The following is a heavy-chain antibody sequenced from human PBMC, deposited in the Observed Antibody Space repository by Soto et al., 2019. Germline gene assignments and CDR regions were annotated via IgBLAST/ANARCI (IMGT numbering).Heavy chain of an antibody. CDR1: GFTFSSYA. J-gene: IGHJ4*02. D-gene: IGHD3-9*01. V-gene: IGHV3-64*01. CDR2: ISSNGGST. Sequence: PGGSLRLSCAASGFTFSSYAMHWVRQAPGKGLEYVSAISSNGGSTYYANSVKGRFTISRDNSKNTLYLQMGSLRAEDMAVYYCARAQNPPYYDILTGYYGDYFDYWGQGTLVTVSS. CDR3: ARAQNPPYYDILTGYYGDYFDY.